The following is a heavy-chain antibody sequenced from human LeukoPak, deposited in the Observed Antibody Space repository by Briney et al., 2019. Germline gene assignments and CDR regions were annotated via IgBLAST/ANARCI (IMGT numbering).Heavy chain of an antibody. Sequence: ASVKVSCKASGYTFTGYYMHWVRQAPGQGLEWMGWINPNSGGTNYAQKFQGRVTMTRVTSISTAYMELSRLRSDDTAVYYCARVGHYGGNSGNWFDPWGQGTLVTVSS. J-gene: IGHJ5*02. CDR2: INPNSGGT. CDR1: GYTFTGYY. D-gene: IGHD4-23*01. CDR3: ARVGHYGGNSGNWFDP. V-gene: IGHV1-2*02.